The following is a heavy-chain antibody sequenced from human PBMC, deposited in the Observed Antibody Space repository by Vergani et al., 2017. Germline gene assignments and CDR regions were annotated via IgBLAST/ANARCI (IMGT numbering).Heavy chain of an antibody. CDR1: GYTLTELS. Sequence: QVQLVQSGAEVKKPGASVKVSCKVSGYTLTELSMHWVRQAPGKGLEWMGGFDPEDGETIYAKTFQGRVTMTRDASISTAYMELSRMRSDDTAVYYCARGESISMIVVVITGSDYWGQGTLVTVSS. CDR3: ARGESISMIVVVITGSDY. J-gene: IGHJ4*02. D-gene: IGHD3-22*01. V-gene: IGHV1-24*01. CDR2: FDPEDGET.